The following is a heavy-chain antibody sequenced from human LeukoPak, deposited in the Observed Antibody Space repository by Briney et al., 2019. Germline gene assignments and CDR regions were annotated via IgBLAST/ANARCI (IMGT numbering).Heavy chain of an antibody. CDR3: ARRRAADTAIDY. D-gene: IGHD5-18*01. CDR2: INPNSGGT. J-gene: IGHJ4*02. CDR1: GYTFTGYY. V-gene: IGHV1-2*06. Sequence: ASVKVSCKASGYTFTGYYMHWVRQAPGRGLEWMGRINPNSGGTNYAQKFQGRVTMTRDTSISTAYMELSRLRSDDTAVYYCARRRAADTAIDYWGQGTLVTVSS.